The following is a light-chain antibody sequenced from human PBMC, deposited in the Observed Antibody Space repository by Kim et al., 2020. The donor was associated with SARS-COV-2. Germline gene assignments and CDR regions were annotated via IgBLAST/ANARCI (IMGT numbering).Light chain of an antibody. Sequence: EIVLTQSPGTLSLSPGEGATLSCRASQSVTSDCLVWFQQKPGQPPRLLIYGASTRATGIPDKFSGSGSGTNFTLTISRLGPEDFAVYYCQQDGRSPDSFGQGTKLEI. CDR3: QQDGRSPDS. CDR1: QSVTSDC. J-gene: IGKJ2*01. V-gene: IGKV3-20*01. CDR2: GAS.